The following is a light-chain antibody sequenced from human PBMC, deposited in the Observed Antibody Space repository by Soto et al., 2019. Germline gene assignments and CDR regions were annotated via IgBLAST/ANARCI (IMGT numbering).Light chain of an antibody. J-gene: IGKJ1*01. CDR1: QSVSNTY. V-gene: IGKV3-20*01. Sequence: EIVLTQSPGTLSLSPGERATLCCRASQSVSNTYLAWFQQKPGQAPRLLIYGASSRATGIPARFSGSGSGTDFTLTISRLEPEDFAVYYCHQYGSSQTFGQGTKVDIK. CDR2: GAS. CDR3: HQYGSSQT.